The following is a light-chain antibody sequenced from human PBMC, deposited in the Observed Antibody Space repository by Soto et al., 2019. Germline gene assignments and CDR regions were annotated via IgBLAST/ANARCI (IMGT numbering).Light chain of an antibody. CDR2: AAT. Sequence: DIQITQSPSSLSAFVGARVTIAGRASQSISIYLNWYQQKPGKAPKLLIYAATRLQSGVPSRFSGSGSGTDFTLTISNLQPEDFATYYCQQSYSTPQTFGQGTKVDIK. J-gene: IGKJ1*01. V-gene: IGKV1-39*01. CDR1: QSISIY. CDR3: QQSYSTPQT.